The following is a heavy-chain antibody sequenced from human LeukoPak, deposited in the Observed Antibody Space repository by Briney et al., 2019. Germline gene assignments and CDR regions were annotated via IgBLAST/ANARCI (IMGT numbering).Heavy chain of an antibody. Sequence: SETLSLTCAVYGGSFSGYYWSWIRQPPGKGLEWIGEINHSGSTNYNPSLKGRVTISVDTSKNQFSLKLSSVTAADTAVYYCAGEYGSGSYWRQYGMDVWGQGTTVTVSS. D-gene: IGHD3-10*01. CDR1: GGSFSGYY. J-gene: IGHJ6*02. CDR3: AGEYGSGSYWRQYGMDV. CDR2: INHSGST. V-gene: IGHV4-34*01.